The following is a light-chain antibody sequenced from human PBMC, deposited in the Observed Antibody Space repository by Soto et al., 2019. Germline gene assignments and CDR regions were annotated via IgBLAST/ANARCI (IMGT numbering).Light chain of an antibody. CDR3: QQYNNWPPFT. V-gene: IGKV3-15*01. CDR1: QSVSSN. J-gene: IGKJ3*01. Sequence: EIVMTQSPATLSVSPGERATLSCRASQSVSSNLAWYQQKPGQAPRLLIYGASTRATGIPARFSGSGSGTEFTLTISRLRSEDFAVYYCQQYNNWPPFTFGPGTKVD. CDR2: GAS.